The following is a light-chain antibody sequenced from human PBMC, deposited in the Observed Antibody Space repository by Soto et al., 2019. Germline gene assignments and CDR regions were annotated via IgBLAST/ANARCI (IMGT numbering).Light chain of an antibody. J-gene: IGLJ2*01. CDR2: SNN. Sequence: QSVLTQPPSASGTPGQRVTISCSGSSSNIGSNTVNWYQQLPGTAPKLLIYSNNQRPSGVPDRFSGSKSRTSASLAISGLQSEDEADYYCAAWDDSLNVVVFGGGTKVTVL. V-gene: IGLV1-44*01. CDR3: AAWDDSLNVVV. CDR1: SSNIGSNT.